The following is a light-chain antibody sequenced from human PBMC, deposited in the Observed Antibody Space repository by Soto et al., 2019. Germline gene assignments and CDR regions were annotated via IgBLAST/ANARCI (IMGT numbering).Light chain of an antibody. CDR2: DAS. CDR3: QQRSNWPL. Sequence: EIVLTQSPATLSLSPAQRATLSCRASQSVSSYLAWYQQKPGQAPXILIYDASNRATGIPARFSGSGSGTDFTLTISSLEPEDFAVYYCQQRSNWPLFGQGTRLDIK. CDR1: QSVSSY. J-gene: IGKJ5*01. V-gene: IGKV3-11*01.